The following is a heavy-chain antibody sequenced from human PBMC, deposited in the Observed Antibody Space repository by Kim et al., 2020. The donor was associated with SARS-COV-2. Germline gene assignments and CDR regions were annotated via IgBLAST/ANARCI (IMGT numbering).Heavy chain of an antibody. J-gene: IGHJ4*02. D-gene: IGHD1-26*01. Sequence: GGSLRLSCAASGFTFSDYWMHWVRQAPGKGLVWVSRITSDGSSTGYADSVKGRFTISRDNAKNTLSLQMNSLRAEDTAVYYCTGRVGATGYWGQGTLVTVSS. CDR1: GFTFSDYW. V-gene: IGHV3-74*01. CDR2: ITSDGSST. CDR3: TGRVGATGY.